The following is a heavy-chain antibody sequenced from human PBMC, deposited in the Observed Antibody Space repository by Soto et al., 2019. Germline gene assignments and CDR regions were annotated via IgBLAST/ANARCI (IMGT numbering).Heavy chain of an antibody. D-gene: IGHD1-26*01. V-gene: IGHV1-69*13. CDR3: ARAIVGPTTTGWLDP. CDR1: GGTFSRYA. Sequence: SVKVSCKASGGTFSRYAISWVRQAPGQGLEWMGGIIPILGTANYAQKFQGRVTITADESTSTAYMELSSLRFEDTAVYYCARAIVGPTTTGWLDPWGQGTLVTVSS. CDR2: IIPILGTA. J-gene: IGHJ5*02.